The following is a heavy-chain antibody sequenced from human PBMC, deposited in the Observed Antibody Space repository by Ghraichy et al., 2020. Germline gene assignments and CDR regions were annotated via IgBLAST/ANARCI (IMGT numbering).Heavy chain of an antibody. Sequence: GGSLRLSRAASGFTVSSNYMSWVRQAPGKGLEWVSVIYSGGSTYYADSVKGRFTISRDNSKNTLYLQMNSLRAEDTAVYYCAREGGSGWYHYYYMDVWGKGTTVTVSS. V-gene: IGHV3-53*01. CDR1: GFTVSSNY. D-gene: IGHD6-19*01. CDR2: IYSGGST. J-gene: IGHJ6*03. CDR3: AREGGSGWYHYYYMDV.